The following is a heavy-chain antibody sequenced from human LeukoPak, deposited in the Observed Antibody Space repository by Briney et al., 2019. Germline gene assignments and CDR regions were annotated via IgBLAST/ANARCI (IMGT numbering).Heavy chain of an antibody. CDR2: ISWNSGSI. J-gene: IGHJ3*02. CDR3: AGYYDSSGSAFDI. D-gene: IGHD3-22*01. Sequence: GGSLRLSCAASGFTFDDYAMHWVRQAPGKGLEWVSGISWNSGSIGYADSVKGRFTISRDNAKNSLYLQMNSLRAEDTALYYCAGYYDSSGSAFDIWGQGTMVTVSS. V-gene: IGHV3-9*01. CDR1: GFTFDDYA.